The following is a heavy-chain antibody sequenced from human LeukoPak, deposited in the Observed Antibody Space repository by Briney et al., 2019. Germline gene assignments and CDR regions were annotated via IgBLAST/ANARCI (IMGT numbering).Heavy chain of an antibody. CDR3: ARADSGVDIVVVPAKDY. D-gene: IGHD2-2*01. V-gene: IGHV1-2*02. Sequence: ASVEVSCKASGYTFTGYYMHWVRQAPGQGLEWMGWINPNSGGTNYAQKFQGRVTMTRDTSISTAYMELSRLRSDDTAVYYCARADSGVDIVVVPAKDYWGQGTLVTVSS. CDR1: GYTFTGYY. J-gene: IGHJ4*02. CDR2: INPNSGGT.